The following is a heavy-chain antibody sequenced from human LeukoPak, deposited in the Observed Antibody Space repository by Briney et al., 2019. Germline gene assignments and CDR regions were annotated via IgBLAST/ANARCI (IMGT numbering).Heavy chain of an antibody. CDR1: GFTFSNYA. CDR2: ISASGATI. J-gene: IGHJ6*02. CDR3: AKGSLRYDPYYFGMDV. Sequence: PGGTQRLSCAASGFTFSNYAMSWVHQAPGKGLEWVSVISASGATIYYADSVKGRFTISRDNSWNTLNLQINGLTAEDTAVYFCAKGSLRYDPYYFGMDVWGQGTTVIVS. D-gene: IGHD3-3*01. V-gene: IGHV3-23*01.